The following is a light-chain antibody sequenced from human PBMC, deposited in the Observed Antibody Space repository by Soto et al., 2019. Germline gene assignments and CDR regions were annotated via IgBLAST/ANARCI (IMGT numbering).Light chain of an antibody. V-gene: IGKV1-9*01. Sequence: IQLTQSPSSLSASVGDSVTITCRASQGISSYLAWYQQQPGRAPKLLIYVASTLQSGVPSRFSGSGSGTDFTLTISSLQPEDSATYYCQHLNSYPLTFGGGTKVDIK. CDR1: QGISSY. J-gene: IGKJ4*01. CDR3: QHLNSYPLT. CDR2: VAS.